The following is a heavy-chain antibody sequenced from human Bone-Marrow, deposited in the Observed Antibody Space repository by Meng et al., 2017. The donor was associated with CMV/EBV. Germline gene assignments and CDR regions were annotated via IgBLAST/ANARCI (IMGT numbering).Heavy chain of an antibody. D-gene: IGHD3-3*01. CDR2: INPNSDGT. Sequence: ASVKVSCKASGYTFTDYYLHWVRQAPGQGLEWMGRINPNSDGTNYAQKFQGRVTMTRDTSISTAYMELSRLRSDDTAVYYCASLRITIFGVVRFDPWGQGTLVTVSS. V-gene: IGHV1-2*02. J-gene: IGHJ5*02. CDR1: GYTFTDYY. CDR3: ASLRITIFGVVRFDP.